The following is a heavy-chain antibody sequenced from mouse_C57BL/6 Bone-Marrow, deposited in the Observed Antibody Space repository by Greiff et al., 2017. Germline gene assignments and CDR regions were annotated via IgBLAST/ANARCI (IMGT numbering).Heavy chain of an antibody. J-gene: IGHJ2*01. CDR1: GYTFTSYG. CDR2: IYPRSGNT. Sequence: QVQLQQSGAELARPGASVKLSCKASGYTFTSYGISWVKQRTGQGLEWIGEIYPRSGNTYYNEKFKGKATLTADKSSSTAYMELRSPTSEDSAVYFCARGEIYYYGSLYYFDYWGQGTTLTVSS. CDR3: ARGEIYYYGSLYYFDY. V-gene: IGHV1-81*01. D-gene: IGHD1-1*01.